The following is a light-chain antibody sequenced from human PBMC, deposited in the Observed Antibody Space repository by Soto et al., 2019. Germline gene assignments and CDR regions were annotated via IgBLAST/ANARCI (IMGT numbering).Light chain of an antibody. CDR1: QSVSSY. Sequence: EIVLTQSPGTLSLSPGERATLSCRASQSVSSYLAWYQQKPGQAPRLLIYDASNRATGIPARFSGSGSGTDFTLTISSLEPEDSAVYYCQQRADWWTFGQGTKVDIK. CDR3: QQRADWWT. V-gene: IGKV3-11*01. J-gene: IGKJ1*01. CDR2: DAS.